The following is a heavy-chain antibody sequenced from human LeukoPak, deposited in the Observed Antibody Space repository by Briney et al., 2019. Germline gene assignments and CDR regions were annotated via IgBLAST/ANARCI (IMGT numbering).Heavy chain of an antibody. CDR2: INSEGSSK. Sequence: GGSLRLSCAASGFTFSGYCMHWVRQAPGKGLVWVSRINSEGSSKNYAVSVKGRFTVSRDNAKNTLYLHMNNLRVEDTSVYYCVRPLVWDSSGWYNFDYWGQGSQVTVPS. CDR1: GFTFSGYC. V-gene: IGHV3-74*01. J-gene: IGHJ4*02. CDR3: VRPLVWDSSGWYNFDY. D-gene: IGHD6-19*01.